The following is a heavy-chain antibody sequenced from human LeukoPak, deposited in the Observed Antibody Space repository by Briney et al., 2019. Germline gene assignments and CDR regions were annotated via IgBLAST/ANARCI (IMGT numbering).Heavy chain of an antibody. CDR1: GGSFSGYY. CDR2: INHSGST. CDR3: ARCPESPFDY. J-gene: IGHJ4*02. Sequence: SETLSLTCAVYGGSFSGYYWSWIRQPPGKGLEWIGEINHSGSTNYNPSLKSRVTISVDTSKNQFSLKLSSVTAADTAVYYCARCPESPFDYWGQGTLVTGSS. D-gene: IGHD1-14*01. V-gene: IGHV4-34*01.